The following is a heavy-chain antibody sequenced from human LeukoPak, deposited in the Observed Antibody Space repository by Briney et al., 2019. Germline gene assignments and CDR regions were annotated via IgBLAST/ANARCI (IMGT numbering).Heavy chain of an antibody. CDR1: GFTFSSYA. Sequence: PGGSLRLSCAASGFTFSSYAMHWVRQAPGKGLEWVAVISYDGSNKYYADSVKGRFTISRDNSKNTLYLQMNSLRAEDTAVYYCARGRYDFWSGPTTYYFDYWGQGTLVTVSS. J-gene: IGHJ4*02. CDR3: ARGRYDFWSGPTTYYFDY. CDR2: ISYDGSNK. D-gene: IGHD3-3*01. V-gene: IGHV3-30*01.